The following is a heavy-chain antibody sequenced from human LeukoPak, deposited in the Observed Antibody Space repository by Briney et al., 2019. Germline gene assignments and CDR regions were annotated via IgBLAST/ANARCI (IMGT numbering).Heavy chain of an antibody. Sequence: SETLSLTCAVYGGSSSGYYWSWIRQHPGKGLEWIGYIYYSGSTYYNPSLKSRVTISVGTSKNQFSLKLSSVTAADTAVYYCAREPPAEIAFDIWGQGTMVTVSS. D-gene: IGHD5-24*01. CDR2: IYYSGST. CDR1: GGSSSGYY. CDR3: AREPPAEIAFDI. V-gene: IGHV4-31*11. J-gene: IGHJ3*02.